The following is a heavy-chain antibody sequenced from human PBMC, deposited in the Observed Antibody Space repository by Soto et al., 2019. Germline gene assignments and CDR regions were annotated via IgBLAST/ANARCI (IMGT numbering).Heavy chain of an antibody. J-gene: IGHJ6*02. CDR2: IYPGDSDT. V-gene: IGHV5-51*01. CDR1: GYSFTSYW. CDR3: ASRVPEYSSSSGYYYYGMDV. D-gene: IGHD6-6*01. Sequence: LKISCKGSGYSFTSYWIGWVRQMPGKGLEWMGIIYPGDSDTRYSPSFQGQVTISADKSISTAYLQWSSLKASDTAMYYCASRVPEYSSSSGYYYYGMDVWGQGTTVTVSS.